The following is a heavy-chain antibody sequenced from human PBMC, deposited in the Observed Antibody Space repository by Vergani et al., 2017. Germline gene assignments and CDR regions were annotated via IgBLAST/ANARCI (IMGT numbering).Heavy chain of an antibody. Sequence: QVQLQESGPGLVKPSQTLSLPCSVSGVSISSGSYYWSWLRQPAGKGLEWIGRIYASGSTNYNPSLKSRVSMSVDTARNQFSLEVKSVSAADTAVYYCASRCSVNCSNAVDIWGLGTMVTVSS. D-gene: IGHD2-21*02. V-gene: IGHV4-61*02. CDR1: GVSISSGSYY. J-gene: IGHJ3*02. CDR3: ASRCSVNCSNAVDI. CDR2: IYASGST.